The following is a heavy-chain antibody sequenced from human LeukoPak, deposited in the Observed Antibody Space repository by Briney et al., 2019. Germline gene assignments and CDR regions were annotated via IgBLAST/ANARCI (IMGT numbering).Heavy chain of an antibody. V-gene: IGHV1-2*02. D-gene: IGHD4-11*01. Sequence: ASVKVSCKASGYTFTGYYMHWVRQAPGQGLEWMGWISAYNGNRNYAQKLQGRVTMTRNTSISTAYMELSSLRSEDTAVYYCARALQYGPYQSDWGQGTLVTVSS. CDR2: ISAYNGNR. CDR1: GYTFTGYY. J-gene: IGHJ4*02. CDR3: ARALQYGPYQSD.